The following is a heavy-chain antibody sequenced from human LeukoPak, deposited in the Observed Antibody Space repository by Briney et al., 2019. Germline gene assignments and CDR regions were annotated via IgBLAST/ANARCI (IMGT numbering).Heavy chain of an antibody. V-gene: IGHV3-23*01. D-gene: IGHD3-10*01. CDR3: ANSRGHGSGNL. CDR1: GFTFSSYS. J-gene: IGHJ5*02. CDR2: ISGSGDRT. Sequence: GGSLRLSRAASGFTFSSYSMSWVHQAPGKGLEWVSGISGSGDRTYYADAVKGRFTISRDNSKNTVYLQMDSLRAEDTAVYYCANSRGHGSGNLWGQGTLVTVSS.